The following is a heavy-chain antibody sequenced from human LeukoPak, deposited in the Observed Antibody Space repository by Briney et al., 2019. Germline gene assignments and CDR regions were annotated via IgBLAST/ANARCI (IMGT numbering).Heavy chain of an antibody. Sequence: ASVKVSCKVSGYTLTELSMHWVRQAPGKGLEWMGGFDPEDGETIYAQKFQGRVTMTRDTSTSTVYMELSSLRSEDTAVYYCARPYYYGMDVWGQGTTVTVSS. CDR3: ARPYYYGMDV. CDR1: GYTLTELS. J-gene: IGHJ6*02. V-gene: IGHV1-24*01. CDR2: FDPEDGET.